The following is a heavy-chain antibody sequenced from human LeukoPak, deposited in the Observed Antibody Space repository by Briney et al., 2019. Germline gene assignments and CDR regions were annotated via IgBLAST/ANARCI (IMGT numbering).Heavy chain of an antibody. Sequence: GGSLRLSCKASGFAFSRYAMNWVRKTPGKGLEWISFIGATSTYIYYADSVEGRFTVSRDNAKNSLYLQMSSLRAEDTALYYCAGPTLDYWGQEILVTVSS. CDR1: GFAFSRYA. CDR3: AGPTLDY. J-gene: IGHJ4*02. V-gene: IGHV3-21*01. CDR2: IGATSTYI.